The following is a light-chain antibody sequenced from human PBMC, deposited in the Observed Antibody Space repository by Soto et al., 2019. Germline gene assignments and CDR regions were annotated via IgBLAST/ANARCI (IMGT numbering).Light chain of an antibody. V-gene: IGKV1-39*01. CDR2: AAS. CDR3: LQCWSAPPT. Sequence: DIQMTQSPSTLSAGVGDRVTITCRASQRISTYLNWYQQKPGKAPTLLIYAASSLQSGVPSRFSGGGSGTVGPLSLTTLQPEELATDLILQCWSAPPTFRQGA. J-gene: IGKJ2*01. CDR1: QRISTY.